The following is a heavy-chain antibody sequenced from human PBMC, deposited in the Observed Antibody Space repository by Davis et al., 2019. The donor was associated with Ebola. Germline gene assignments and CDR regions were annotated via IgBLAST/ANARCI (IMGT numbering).Heavy chain of an antibody. CDR1: GGSISSYY. D-gene: IGHD5-18*01. V-gene: IGHV4-59*08. CDR3: ARLRPTAMVFYGMDV. Sequence: MPSETLSLTCTVSGGSISSYYWSWIRQPPGKGLEWIGYIYYSGSTNYSPSLKSRVTISVDTSKNQFSLKLSSVTAADTAVYYCARLRPTAMVFYGMDVWGQGTTVTVSS. CDR2: IYYSGST. J-gene: IGHJ6*02.